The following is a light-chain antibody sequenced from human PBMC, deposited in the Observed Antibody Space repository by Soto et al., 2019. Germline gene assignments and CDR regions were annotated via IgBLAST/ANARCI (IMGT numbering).Light chain of an antibody. J-gene: IGKJ1*01. CDR1: QSVSSN. CDR2: GAS. CDR3: QQYKDWPTT. V-gene: IGKV3-15*01. Sequence: ELVMTQSPATLSVSPGERATLSCRASQSVSSNNLAWYQQRPGQAPRLLVYGASTRATGIPARFSGSGAGTDFTLTITSLQSEDFGVYFCQQYKDWPTTFGQGTKVDIK.